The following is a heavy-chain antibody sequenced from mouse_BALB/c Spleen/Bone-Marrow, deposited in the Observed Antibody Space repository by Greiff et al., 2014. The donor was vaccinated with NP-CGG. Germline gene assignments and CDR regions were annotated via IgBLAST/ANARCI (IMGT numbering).Heavy chain of an antibody. CDR1: GFTFSSFG. V-gene: IGHV5-17*02. J-gene: IGHJ4*01. D-gene: IGHD1-1*01. Sequence: EVQLVESGGGLVQPGGSRKLSCAASGFTFSSFGMHWVRQAPEKGLEWVAYISSGSSTIYYADTVKGRFTISRDNPKNTLFLQMTSLRSKNTAMYYCAAITTVVARYAMDYWGQGTSVTVSA. CDR3: AAITTVVARYAMDY. CDR2: ISSGSSTI.